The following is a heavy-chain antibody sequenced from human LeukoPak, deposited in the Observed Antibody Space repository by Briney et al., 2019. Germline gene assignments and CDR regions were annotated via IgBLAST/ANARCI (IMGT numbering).Heavy chain of an antibody. V-gene: IGHV3-21*01. Sequence: GGSLRLSCAASGFTFSSYSMNWLRQAPGKGLEWVSSISSSSSYIYYADSVKGRFTISRDNAKNSLYLQMNSLRAEDTAVYYCARDHEAQDAFDIWGQGTMVTVSS. CDR1: GFTFSSYS. CDR3: ARDHEAQDAFDI. CDR2: ISSSSSYI. J-gene: IGHJ3*02.